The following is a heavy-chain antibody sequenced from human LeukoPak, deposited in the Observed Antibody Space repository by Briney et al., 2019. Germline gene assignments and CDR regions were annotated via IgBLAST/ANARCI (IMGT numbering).Heavy chain of an antibody. Sequence: ASVKVSCKASGYTFTGYYMHWVRQAPGQGLEWMGWINPNSGGTNYAQKFQGRVTMTRDTSISTAYMELSRLRSDDTAVYYCAVPLLWFGELVSLGYWGQGTRVTVSS. D-gene: IGHD3-10*01. V-gene: IGHV1-2*02. CDR2: INPNSGGT. J-gene: IGHJ4*02. CDR1: GYTFTGYY. CDR3: AVPLLWFGELVSLGY.